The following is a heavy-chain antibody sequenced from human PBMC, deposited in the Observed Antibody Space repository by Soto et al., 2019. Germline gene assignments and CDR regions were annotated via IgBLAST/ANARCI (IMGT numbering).Heavy chain of an antibody. CDR3: ARVGHMVRGVIVDY. Sequence: TLSLISTVSGGSVSSGYYYWSWIRQPPGKGLEWIGYIYYSGSTYYNPSLKSRVTISVDTSKNQFSLKLSSVTAADTAVYYCARVGHMVRGVIVDYWGQGTLVTVSS. V-gene: IGHV4-30-4*01. D-gene: IGHD3-10*01. CDR2: IYYSGST. CDR1: GGSVSSGYYY. J-gene: IGHJ4*02.